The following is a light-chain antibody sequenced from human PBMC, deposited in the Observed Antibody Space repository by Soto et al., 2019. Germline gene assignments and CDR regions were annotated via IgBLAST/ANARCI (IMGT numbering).Light chain of an antibody. Sequence: DIQMTQSPSSLSASVGDRVTITCRASQSISSYLTWYQQKPGKAPKLLIYAASSLQCGVPSRFSGSGSGTDFTRTIISLQPEEVATYYCQQSYNTPRVTFGGGTKVEIK. J-gene: IGKJ4*01. V-gene: IGKV1-39*01. CDR3: QQSYNTPRVT. CDR2: AAS. CDR1: QSISSY.